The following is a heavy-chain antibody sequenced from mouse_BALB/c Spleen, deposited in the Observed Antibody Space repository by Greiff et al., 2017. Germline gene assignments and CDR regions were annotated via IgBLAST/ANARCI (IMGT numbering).Heavy chain of an antibody. V-gene: IGHV3-8*02. CDR3: ARGGDYYGSSFHYFDY. CDR2: ISYSGST. CDR1: GDSITSGY. J-gene: IGHJ2*01. Sequence: EVQRVESGPSLVKPSQTLSLTCSVTGDSITSGYWNWIRKFPGNKLEYMGYISYSGSTYYNPSLKSRISITRDTSKNQYYLQLNSVTTEDTATYYCARGGDYYGSSFHYFDYWGQGTTLTVSS. D-gene: IGHD1-1*01.